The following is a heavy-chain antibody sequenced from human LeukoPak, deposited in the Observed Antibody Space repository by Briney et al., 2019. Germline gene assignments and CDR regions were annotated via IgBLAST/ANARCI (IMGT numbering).Heavy chain of an antibody. CDR1: GGSFSGYY. D-gene: IGHD3-22*01. CDR2: INHSGST. J-gene: IGHJ5*02. V-gene: IGHV4-34*01. Sequence: PSETLSLTCAVYGGSFSGYYWSWIRQPPGKGLEWIGEINHSGSTNYNPSLKSRVTISVDTSKNQFSLKLSSVTAADTAVYYSARRRNYYDSMSRPYNWFDPWGQGTLVTVSS. CDR3: ARRRNYYDSMSRPYNWFDP.